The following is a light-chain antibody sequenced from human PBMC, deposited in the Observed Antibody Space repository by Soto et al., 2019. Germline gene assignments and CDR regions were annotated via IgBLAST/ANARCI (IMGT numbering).Light chain of an antibody. CDR2: DAS. CDR3: QQRSIRPFT. CDR1: QSVSSY. J-gene: IGKJ3*01. Sequence: EIVVTQSPATVALSPGERATLSCRASQSVSSYLAWYQQKPGQAPRLLIYDASNRATGIPARFSGSGSGTDFTLTISSLEPEFFAVHHCQQRSIRPFTLGFGSQLDIK. V-gene: IGKV3-11*01.